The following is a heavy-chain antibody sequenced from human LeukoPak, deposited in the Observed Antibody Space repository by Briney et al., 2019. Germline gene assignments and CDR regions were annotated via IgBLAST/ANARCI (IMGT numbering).Heavy chain of an antibody. J-gene: IGHJ5*02. Sequence: SETLSLTCAVYGGSFSGYYWSWIRQPPGKGLEWIGEINHSGSTNYNPSLKSRVTISVDTSKNQFSLKLSSVTAADTAVYYCARGHFGAVRQFDPWGQGTLVTVSS. V-gene: IGHV4-34*01. D-gene: IGHD3-10*01. CDR3: ARGHFGAVRQFDP. CDR2: INHSGST. CDR1: GGSFSGYY.